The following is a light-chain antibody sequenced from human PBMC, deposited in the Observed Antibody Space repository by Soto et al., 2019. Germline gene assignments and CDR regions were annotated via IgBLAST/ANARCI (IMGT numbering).Light chain of an antibody. CDR3: LSYAGTAYV. J-gene: IGLJ1*01. Sequence: QSVLTQPPSVSGAPGQRVTISCSGSSSNIGAGYDVHWYQQRPGTAPKLLIFGNINRPSGVPDRFSGSKSGTSASLAITGLQAEDEGDYYCLSYAGTAYVFGTGTKLTVL. CDR1: SSNIGAGYD. V-gene: IGLV1-40*01. CDR2: GNI.